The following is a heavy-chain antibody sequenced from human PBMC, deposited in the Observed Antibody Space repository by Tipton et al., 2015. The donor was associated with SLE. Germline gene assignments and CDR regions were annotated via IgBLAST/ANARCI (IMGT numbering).Heavy chain of an antibody. CDR2: INHSGST. J-gene: IGHJ6*01. D-gene: IGHD2-2*01. V-gene: IGHV4-39*07. CDR3: ARDDRVVVVPAAMGFLYGMDG. CDR1: GGSVSSGSYY. Sequence: TLSLTCTVSGGSVSSGSYYWSWIRQPPGKGLEWIGEINHSGSTNYNPSLKSRVTISVDTSKNQFSLKLSSVTAADTAVYYCARDDRVVVVPAAMGFLYGMDGLGQGAQVNVSS.